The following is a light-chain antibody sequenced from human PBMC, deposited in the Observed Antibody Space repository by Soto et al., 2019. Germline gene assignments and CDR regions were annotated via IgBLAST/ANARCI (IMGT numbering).Light chain of an antibody. V-gene: IGLV2-14*01. CDR2: EVT. J-gene: IGLJ1*01. CDR1: SGDIGSYNR. Sequence: QSVLTQPASVSGSPGQSITISCTGTSGDIGSYNRVSWYQQHPGKAPKLIIYEVTDRPSGVSNRFSGSKSGNTASLTISGLQAEDEAENYCSSDTNSNARACAFGTGTKLTVL. CDR3: SSDTNSNARACA.